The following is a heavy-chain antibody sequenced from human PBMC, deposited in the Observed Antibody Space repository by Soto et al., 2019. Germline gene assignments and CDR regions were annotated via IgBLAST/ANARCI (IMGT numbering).Heavy chain of an antibody. CDR3: ATYRYYYGVDV. CDR2: ISTYNANT. CDR1: GYTFSSYG. V-gene: IGHV1-18*04. Sequence: VSCKASGYTFSSYGISWVRQAPGQGLEWMGWISTYNANTNYAQKLQGRVTMTTDTSTSTVYMELRSLRSDDTAVYYCATYRYYYGVDVWGQGTTVTVSS. J-gene: IGHJ6*02.